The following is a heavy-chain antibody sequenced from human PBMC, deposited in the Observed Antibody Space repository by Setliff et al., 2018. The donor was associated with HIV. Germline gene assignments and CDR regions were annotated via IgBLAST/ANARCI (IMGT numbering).Heavy chain of an antibody. CDR2: INAVNGNT. CDR3: ARGSSVGWEVLRTDY. J-gene: IGHJ4*02. Sequence: ASVKVSCKASGYTFTRRAIHWVRQAPGQRLEWMAWINAVNGNTKYSQKFQGRVTITKDTSASTAYMELSSLRSEDTAVYYCARGSSVGWEVLRTDYWGQGTVVTVSS. V-gene: IGHV1-3*01. D-gene: IGHD1-26*01. CDR1: GYTFTRRA.